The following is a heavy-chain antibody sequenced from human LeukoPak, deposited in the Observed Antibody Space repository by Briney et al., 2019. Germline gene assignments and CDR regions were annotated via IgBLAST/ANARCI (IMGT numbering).Heavy chain of an antibody. CDR2: ISHSGRT. Sequence: SETLSLTCAVSGLSFTGYYWSWIRQPPGEGPEWIGVISHSGRTSYNPSLKSRVTISLDTSKNQFSLKLSFVTAADTAVYYCTKTSPGVPLDIWGQGALVTVSS. J-gene: IGHJ4*02. D-gene: IGHD7-27*01. CDR1: GLSFTGYY. V-gene: IGHV4-34*01. CDR3: TKTSPGVPLDI.